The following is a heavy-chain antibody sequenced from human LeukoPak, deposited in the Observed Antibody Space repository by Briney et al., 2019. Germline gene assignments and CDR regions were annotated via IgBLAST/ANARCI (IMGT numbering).Heavy chain of an antibody. CDR2: IKQDGSEK. D-gene: IGHD1-26*01. J-gene: IGHJ2*01. CDR3: ARSVYSGYYYSSRYFDL. V-gene: IGHV3-7*01. Sequence: PGGSLRLSRAAAGFTFSRYLMTWVRQAPGKGLEWVANIKQDGSEKSHVDSVKGRFTISRDNAKNSLFLQMKSLRAEDTAVYYCARSVYSGYYYSSRYFDLWGRGTLVTVSS. CDR1: GFTFSRYL.